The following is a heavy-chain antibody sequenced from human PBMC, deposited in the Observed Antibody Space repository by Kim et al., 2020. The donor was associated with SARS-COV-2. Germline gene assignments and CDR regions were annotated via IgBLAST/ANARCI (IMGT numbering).Heavy chain of an antibody. V-gene: IGHV3-23*01. J-gene: IGHJ4*02. CDR3: AKRGVDAVMGRLCDY. Sequence: GGSLRLSCAASGFTFSTYGMSWVRQAPGKGLEWVSAITGNGAVTYYADSVKGLFAISRDNSKNTLYLQMNSLIAEDTAIYYCAKRGVDAVMGRLCDYWGQGTLVTVSS. D-gene: IGHD5-18*01. CDR1: GFTFSTYG. CDR2: ITGNGAVT.